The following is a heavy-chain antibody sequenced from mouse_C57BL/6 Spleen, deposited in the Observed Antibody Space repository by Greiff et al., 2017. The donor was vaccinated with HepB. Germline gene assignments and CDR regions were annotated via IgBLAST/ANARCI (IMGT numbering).Heavy chain of an antibody. D-gene: IGHD2-4*01. J-gene: IGHJ2*01. CDR2: IFPGSGST. Sequence: VKLQESGPELVKPGASVKISCKASGYTFTDYYINWVKQRPGQGLEWIGWIFPGSGSTYYNEKFKGKATLTVDKSSSTAYMLLSSLTSEDSAVYFCARKRGNDYDRGYYFDYWGQGTTLTVSS. CDR1: GYTFTDYY. CDR3: ARKRGNDYDRGYYFDY. V-gene: IGHV1-75*01.